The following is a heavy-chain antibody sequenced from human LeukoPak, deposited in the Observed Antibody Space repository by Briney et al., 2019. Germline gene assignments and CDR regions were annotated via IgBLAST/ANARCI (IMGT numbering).Heavy chain of an antibody. V-gene: IGHV1-8*03. Sequence: ASVKVSCKASGYTFTSYDITWVRQATGQGLEWMGWMKPNSGNTGYAQKFQGRVTITRNTSISTAYMELSSLRSEDTAVYYCARGRSRENWFDPWGQGTLVTVSS. CDR3: ARGRSRENWFDP. J-gene: IGHJ5*02. CDR2: MKPNSGNT. CDR1: GYTFTSYD.